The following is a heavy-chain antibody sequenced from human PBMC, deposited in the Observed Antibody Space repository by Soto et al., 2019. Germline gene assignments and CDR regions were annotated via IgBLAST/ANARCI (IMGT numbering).Heavy chain of an antibody. CDR2: MNPNSGNT. CDR1: GYTFTSYD. CDR3: ARGRLAYCGGDCYSFDY. Sequence: QVQLVQSGAEVKKPGASVKVSCKASGYTFTSYDINWVRQATGQGLEWMGWMNPNSGNTGYAQKLHGRGTLTRNTSIRTAYMELSSLRSEDTAVYYCARGRLAYCGGDCYSFDYWGQGTLVTVSS. D-gene: IGHD2-21*02. J-gene: IGHJ4*02. V-gene: IGHV1-8*01.